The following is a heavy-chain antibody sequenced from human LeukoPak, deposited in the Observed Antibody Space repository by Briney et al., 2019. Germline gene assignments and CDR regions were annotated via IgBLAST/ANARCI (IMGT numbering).Heavy chain of an antibody. CDR3: TRDRGPYYYDSSGYFDAFDI. D-gene: IGHD3-22*01. CDR1: GFTFSNAW. CDR2: IKSKTDGGTT. J-gene: IGHJ3*02. V-gene: IGHV3-15*01. Sequence: GGSLRLSCAASGFTFSNAWMSWVRQAPGKGLEWVGRIKSKTDGGTTDYAAPVKGRFTISRDDSKNTLYLQMNSLKTEDTAVYYCTRDRGPYYYDSSGYFDAFDIWGQGTMVTVSS.